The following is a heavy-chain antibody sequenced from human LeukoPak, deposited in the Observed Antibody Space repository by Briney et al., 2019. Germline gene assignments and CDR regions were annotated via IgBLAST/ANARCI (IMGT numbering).Heavy chain of an antibody. CDR1: GGSISSTSYY. D-gene: IGHD5-18*01. CDR2: MYYSGST. J-gene: IGHJ6*02. V-gene: IGHV4-39*02. CDR3: AKDPVDTAMATYYGMDV. Sequence: SETLSLTCTASGGSISSTSYYWGWIRQPPGKGLEWIGSMYYSGSTYYKPSLKSRVTISEDTSKNQFSLKLSSVTAADTAVYYCAKDPVDTAMATYYGMDVWGQGTTVTVSS.